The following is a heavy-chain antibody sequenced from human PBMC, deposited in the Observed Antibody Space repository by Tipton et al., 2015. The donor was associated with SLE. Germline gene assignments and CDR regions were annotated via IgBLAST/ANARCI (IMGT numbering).Heavy chain of an antibody. CDR2: INPSNGAT. CDR3: ASGGYGDHFDY. J-gene: IGHJ4*02. Sequence: QLVQSGAEVKKPGASVKVSCKSSGHTFTAHYIHWVRQAPGQGLEWMGWINPSNGATNYAQNFQGRVTMSRDTSATTDYLELSSLRSDDTAVYFCASGGYGDHFDYWGQETWVTVSS. V-gene: IGHV1-2*02. D-gene: IGHD4-17*01. CDR1: GHTFTAHY.